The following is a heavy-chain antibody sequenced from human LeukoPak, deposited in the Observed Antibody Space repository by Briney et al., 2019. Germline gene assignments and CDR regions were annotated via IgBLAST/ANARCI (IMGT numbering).Heavy chain of an antibody. CDR2: IFYSGST. CDR1: GGFITSYY. Sequence: PPETLSLTCTVSGGFITSYYWSWIRQPPGKGLEWIGYIFYSGSTNYNPSLKSRVTISVDTSKSQFSLNLSSVTAADTAMYYCARHGRNSGAPNYWGQGTLVTVSS. D-gene: IGHD6-19*01. V-gene: IGHV4-59*08. CDR3: ARHGRNSGAPNY. J-gene: IGHJ4*02.